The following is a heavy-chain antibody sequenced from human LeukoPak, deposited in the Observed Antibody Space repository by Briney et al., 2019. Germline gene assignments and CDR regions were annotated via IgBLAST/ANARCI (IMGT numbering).Heavy chain of an antibody. J-gene: IGHJ4*02. V-gene: IGHV3-73*01. D-gene: IGHD3/OR15-3a*01. CDR1: GFTFSNTA. Sequence: GGSLRLSCAASGFTFSNTAMNWVRQASGKGLEWVGRIRSKANSYATGYAASLKGRFTISRDDSKHTAYLQMNSLKTEDTAVYYCAYDFWGGAFDYWGQGTLVTVSS. CDR2: IRSKANSYAT. CDR3: AYDFWGGAFDY.